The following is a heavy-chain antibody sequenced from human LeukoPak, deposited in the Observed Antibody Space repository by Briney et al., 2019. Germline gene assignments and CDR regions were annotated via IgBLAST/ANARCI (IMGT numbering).Heavy chain of an antibody. D-gene: IGHD2-15*01. CDR3: AKDQKVAAISAFDY. CDR1: GFTFSSYG. CDR2: IRDDGTNK. Sequence: PGGSLRLSCAASGFTFSSYGMHWVRQAPGKGLEWVAFIRDDGTNKYYADSVKGRFTISRDNSKNTLYLQMNSLRAEDTAVYYCAKDQKVAAISAFDYWGQGTLVTVSS. J-gene: IGHJ4*02. V-gene: IGHV3-30*02.